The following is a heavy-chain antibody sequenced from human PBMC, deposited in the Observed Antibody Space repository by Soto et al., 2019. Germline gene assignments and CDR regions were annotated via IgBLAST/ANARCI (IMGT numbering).Heavy chain of an antibody. J-gene: IGHJ5*02. CDR1: GGSFSGYY. Sequence: SETLSLTCAVYGGSFSGYYWSWIRQPPGKGLEWIGEINHSGSTNYNPSLKSRVTISVDTSKNQFSLKLSSVTAADTAVYYCARSRSWRWFDPWGQGTLVTVSS. V-gene: IGHV4-34*01. D-gene: IGHD6-6*01. CDR3: ARSRSWRWFDP. CDR2: INHSGST.